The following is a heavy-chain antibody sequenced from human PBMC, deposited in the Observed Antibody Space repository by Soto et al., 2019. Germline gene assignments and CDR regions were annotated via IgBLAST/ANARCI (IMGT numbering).Heavy chain of an antibody. CDR2: IKTSAGGGAT. Sequence: EVQLVESAGGLVKPGGSLRLSCVASGFSFNEAWMNWVRQAPVEGLEWVGRIKTSAGGGATDYAAPVQGRFTISRDDSKNALYLHMNSLRTEDTAIYYCTTGSVEGIWGQGTTVTVSS. CDR1: GFSFNEAW. D-gene: IGHD2-15*01. J-gene: IGHJ6*02. CDR3: TTGSVEGI. V-gene: IGHV3-15*07.